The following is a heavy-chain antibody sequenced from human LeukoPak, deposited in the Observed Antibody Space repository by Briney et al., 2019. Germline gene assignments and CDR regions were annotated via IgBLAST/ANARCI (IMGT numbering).Heavy chain of an antibody. D-gene: IGHD5-24*01. V-gene: IGHV3-33*01. J-gene: IGHJ4*02. CDR3: ARDLGGYNFDY. CDR2: IWYDGSNK. CDR1: GFTFSSYG. Sequence: GGSLRLSCAASGFTFSSYGMHWVRQAPGKGLEGVAVIWYDGSNKYYADSVKGRFTISRDNSKNTLYLQMNSLRAEDTAVYYCARDLGGYNFDYWGQGTLVTVSS.